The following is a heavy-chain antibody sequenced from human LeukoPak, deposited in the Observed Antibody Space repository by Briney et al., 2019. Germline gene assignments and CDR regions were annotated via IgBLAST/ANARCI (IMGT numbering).Heavy chain of an antibody. D-gene: IGHD6-19*01. CDR1: GFTFSSYW. J-gene: IGHJ4*02. CDR3: ARSLRVAVAASY. CDR2: IKQDGSEK. V-gene: IGHV3-7*01. Sequence: GGSLRLSCAASGFTFSSYWMSWVRQAPGKGLEWVANIKQDGSEKYYVDSLKGRFTISRDNAKNLLYLQMNSLTAEDTAIYYYARSLRVAVAASYWGQGTLVTVSS.